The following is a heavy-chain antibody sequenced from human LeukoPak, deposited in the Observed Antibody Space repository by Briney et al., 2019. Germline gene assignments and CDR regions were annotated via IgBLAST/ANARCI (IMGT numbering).Heavy chain of an antibody. CDR2: IIPILGIA. D-gene: IGHD2-21*02. J-gene: IGHJ6*02. V-gene: IGHV1-69*04. CDR1: GGTFSIYA. Sequence: ASVTVSCRASGGTFSIYAISWVRQAPGQGREWMGRIIPILGIANYAQKFQGRVTITADKSTSTAYMELSSLRSEDTAVYYCARAYCGGDCELYYYYYYGMDVWGQGTTVTVSS. CDR3: ARAYCGGDCELYYYYYYGMDV.